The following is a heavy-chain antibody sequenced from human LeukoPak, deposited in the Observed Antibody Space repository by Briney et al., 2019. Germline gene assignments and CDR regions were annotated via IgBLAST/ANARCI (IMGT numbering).Heavy chain of an antibody. D-gene: IGHD3-10*01. CDR1: GYSISSGYY. CDR2: IYHSGST. V-gene: IGHV4-38-2*02. CDR3: ARTVSSGSPYFDS. J-gene: IGHJ4*02. Sequence: SETLSLTCTVSGYSISSGYYWGWIRQPPGKGLEWIGSIYHSGSTYYNPSLKSRVTISVDTSKNQFSLKLSSVTAADTAVYYCARTVSSGSPYFDSWGLGTLVTVSS.